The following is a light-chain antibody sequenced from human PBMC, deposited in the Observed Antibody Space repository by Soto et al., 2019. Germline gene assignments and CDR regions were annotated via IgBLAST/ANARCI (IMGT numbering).Light chain of an antibody. Sequence: DIPMTQSPSTLSASIGDRVTITCRASQTISSWLAWYQQKPGKAPNLLIYDASILESGVPSRFSGSGSGTEFTLTISSLQPDDFGTYYCQQYNSYSLTFGGGTKVEIK. J-gene: IGKJ4*01. V-gene: IGKV1-5*01. CDR2: DAS. CDR3: QQYNSYSLT. CDR1: QTISSW.